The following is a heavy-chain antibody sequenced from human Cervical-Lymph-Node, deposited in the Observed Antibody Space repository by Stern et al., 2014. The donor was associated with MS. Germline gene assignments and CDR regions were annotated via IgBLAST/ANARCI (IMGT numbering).Heavy chain of an antibody. CDR2: VNPNSGKT. CDR3: ARRIEGRREVVMWFDP. D-gene: IGHD1-26*01. J-gene: IGHJ5*02. Sequence: VQLVQSGAEVKRPGASVKVSCKASGYSFTSFDINWVREAKGQGLEWVGWVNPNSGKTGYAQKFQGRVTMTRNTSIDPVYMELSSLKSEDTAVYYCARRIEGRREVVMWFDPWGQGTLVTVSS. V-gene: IGHV1-8*01. CDR1: GYSFTSFD.